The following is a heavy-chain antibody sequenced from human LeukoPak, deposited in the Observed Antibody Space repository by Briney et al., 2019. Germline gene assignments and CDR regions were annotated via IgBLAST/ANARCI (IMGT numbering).Heavy chain of an antibody. V-gene: IGHV3-53*01. CDR1: GFTVSGNY. Sequence: PGGSLRLSCAASGFTVSGNYMSWVRQAPGKGLEWVSIIYSGGSTFYADSVKGRFTISRDNSKNTLYLHMSSLRAEDTAVYYCAKPRDPTVVTPNYFDYWGQGTLVTVSS. J-gene: IGHJ4*02. CDR2: IYSGGST. CDR3: AKPRDPTVVTPNYFDY. D-gene: IGHD4-23*01.